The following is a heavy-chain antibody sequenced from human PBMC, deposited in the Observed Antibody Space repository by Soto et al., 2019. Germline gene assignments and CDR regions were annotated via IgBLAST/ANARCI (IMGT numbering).Heavy chain of an antibody. D-gene: IGHD2-2*01. CDR1: GFTFSTYA. Sequence: GSLRLSCAASGFTFSTYAMSWVRQAPGKGLEWVAVIRYDGSNKYYADSVKGRFTISRDNAKNSLYLQMNSLRAEDTAVYYCARDTSSRAFDIWGQGTMVTVSS. CDR3: ARDTSSRAFDI. J-gene: IGHJ3*02. CDR2: IRYDGSNK. V-gene: IGHV3-33*01.